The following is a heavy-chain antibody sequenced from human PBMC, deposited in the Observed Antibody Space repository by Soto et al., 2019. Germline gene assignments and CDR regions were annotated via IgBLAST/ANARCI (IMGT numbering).Heavy chain of an antibody. CDR2: ISGSGGST. D-gene: IGHD3-3*01. CDR3: ASPEYYDFWSGRQGRGYAGSYFDY. Sequence: GGSLRLSCAASGFTFSSYAMSWVRQAPGKGLEWVSAISGSGGSTYYADSVKGRFTISRDNSKNTLYLQMNSLRAEDTAVYYCASPEYYDFWSGRQGRGYAGSYFDYWGQGTLVTVSS. J-gene: IGHJ4*02. CDR1: GFTFSSYA. V-gene: IGHV3-23*01.